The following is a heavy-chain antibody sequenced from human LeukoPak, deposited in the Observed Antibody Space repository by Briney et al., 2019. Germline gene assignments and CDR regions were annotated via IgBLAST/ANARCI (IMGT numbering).Heavy chain of an antibody. J-gene: IGHJ3*02. V-gene: IGHV4-59*01. Sequence: SSETLSLTCTVSGGSISSYYWSWIRQPPGKGLEWIGYIYYSGSTNYNPSLKSRVTISVDTSKNQFSLKLSSVTAADTAVYYCARVQMSRGAFDIWGQGTMVTVSS. CDR1: GGSISSYY. CDR2: IYYSGST. D-gene: IGHD5-24*01. CDR3: ARVQMSRGAFDI.